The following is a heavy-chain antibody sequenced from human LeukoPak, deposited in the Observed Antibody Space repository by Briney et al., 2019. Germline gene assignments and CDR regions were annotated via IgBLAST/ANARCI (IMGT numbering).Heavy chain of an antibody. CDR3: ARRIAARPTYYYYGMDV. CDR1: GYTFTGYY. Sequence: ASVKVSCKASGYTFTGYYMHWVRQAPGQGLEWMGWINANSGGTNYAQKFQGRVTMARDTSISTASMERSRLRSDDTAVYYCARRIAARPTYYYYGMDVWGQGTAVTVSS. CDR2: INANSGGT. V-gene: IGHV1-2*02. J-gene: IGHJ6*02. D-gene: IGHD6-6*01.